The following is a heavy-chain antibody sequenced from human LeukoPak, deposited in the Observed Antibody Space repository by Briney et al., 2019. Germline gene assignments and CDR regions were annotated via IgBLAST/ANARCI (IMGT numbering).Heavy chain of an antibody. CDR2: IYYSGST. D-gene: IGHD3-3*01. CDR1: GGSISSNSYY. V-gene: IGHV4-39*01. J-gene: IGHJ5*02. Sequence: KPSETLSLTCTVSGGSISSNSYYWGWIRQPPGKGLEWIGSIYYSGSTYYNPSLKSRVTISVDTSKNQFSLKLSSVTAADTAVYYCARRITIFGVVIRAWFDPWGQGTLVTVSS. CDR3: ARRITIFGVVIRAWFDP.